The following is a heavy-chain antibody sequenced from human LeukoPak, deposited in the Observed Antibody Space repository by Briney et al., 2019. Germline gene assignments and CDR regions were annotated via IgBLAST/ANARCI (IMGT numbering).Heavy chain of an antibody. Sequence: GASVKVSCKASGYTFTGYYMHWVRQAPGQGLEWMGWINPNSGGTNYAQKFQGRVTMTRDTSISTAYMELSRLRSDDTAVYYCAVYDYVWGRLQGAFDIWGQGTMVTVSS. CDR3: AVYDYVWGRLQGAFDI. CDR1: GYTFTGYY. V-gene: IGHV1-2*02. J-gene: IGHJ3*02. CDR2: INPNSGGT. D-gene: IGHD3-16*01.